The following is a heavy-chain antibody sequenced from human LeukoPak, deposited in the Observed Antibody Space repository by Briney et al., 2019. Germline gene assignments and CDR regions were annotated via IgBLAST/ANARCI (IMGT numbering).Heavy chain of an antibody. CDR1: GFTFSSYG. D-gene: IGHD5-18*01. CDR2: ISYDGSNK. J-gene: IGHJ4*02. V-gene: IGHV3-30*03. Sequence: QSGGSLRLSCAASGFTFSSYGMHWVRQAPGKGLEWVAVISYDGSNKYYADSVKGRFTISRDNSKNTLYLQMNSLRAEDTAVYYCASSGDPTQLWAYFDYWGQGTLVTVSS. CDR3: ASSGDPTQLWAYFDY.